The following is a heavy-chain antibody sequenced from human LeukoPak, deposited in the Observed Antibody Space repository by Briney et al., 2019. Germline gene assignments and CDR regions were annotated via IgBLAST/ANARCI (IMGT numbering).Heavy chain of an antibody. CDR3: ARGGVVRGVIPLDY. D-gene: IGHD3-10*01. CDR1: GGSMSTYY. V-gene: IGHV4-59*01. J-gene: IGHJ4*02. Sequence: SETLSLTCTVSGGSMSTYYWSWIRQPPGKGLEWIGYIYDSGSTNYNPSLKSRVTISVDTSTNQLSLKLSPVIAADTAVYYCARGGVVRGVIPLDYWGQGTLVTVSS. CDR2: IYDSGST.